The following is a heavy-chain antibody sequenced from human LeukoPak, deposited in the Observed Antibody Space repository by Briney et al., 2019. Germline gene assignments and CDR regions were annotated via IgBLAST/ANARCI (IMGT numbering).Heavy chain of an antibody. Sequence: SVKVSCKASGYTFTSYYMHWVRQAPGQRHEWMGIINPSGGSTSYAQKFQGRVTMTRDTSTSTVYMELSSLRSEDTAVYYCARAQRTPQSPRGPFDYWGQGTLVTVSS. V-gene: IGHV1-46*01. J-gene: IGHJ4*02. CDR3: ARAQRTPQSPRGPFDY. CDR1: GYTFTSYY. D-gene: IGHD1-26*01. CDR2: INPSGGST.